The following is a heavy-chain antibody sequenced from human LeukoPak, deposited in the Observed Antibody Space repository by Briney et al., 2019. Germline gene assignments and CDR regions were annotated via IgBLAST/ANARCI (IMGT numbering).Heavy chain of an antibody. Sequence: ASVKVSCKASGYTFTSYYMHWVRQAPGQGLEWMGIINPSGGSTSYAQKFQGRVTMTRDTSTSTVYMELSSLRSEDTAVYYCASDGIRGYSYGKGYFDYWGQGTLVTVSS. CDR1: GYTFTSYY. J-gene: IGHJ4*02. CDR2: INPSGGST. V-gene: IGHV1-46*01. D-gene: IGHD5-18*01. CDR3: ASDGIRGYSYGKGYFDY.